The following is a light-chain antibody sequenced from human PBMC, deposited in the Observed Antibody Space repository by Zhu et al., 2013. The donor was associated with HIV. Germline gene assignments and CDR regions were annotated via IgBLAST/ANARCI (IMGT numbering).Light chain of an antibody. CDR1: QTVNNNY. CDR2: GAS. J-gene: IGKJ1*01. Sequence: EIVLTQSPGTLSLSPGERATLSCRASQTVNNNYLAWYQKKPGQAPRLLIYGASSRATGIPDRFSGSGSGTDFTLTISRLEPEDFAVYYCQQYDRSPQTFGQGPRWKSN. CDR3: QQYDRSPQT. V-gene: IGKV3-20*01.